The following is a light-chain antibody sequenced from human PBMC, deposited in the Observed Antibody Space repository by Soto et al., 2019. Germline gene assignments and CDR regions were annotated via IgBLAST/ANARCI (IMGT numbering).Light chain of an antibody. Sequence: ALTQPASVSGSPGQSITISCSGTSSDVGGYDSVSWYRQHPGKAPKLMIYDVSNRPSGVSNRFSGSKSGNTASLTISGLQAEDEADYYCTSYTSSTTRVVFGGGTKVPS. CDR1: SSDVGGYDS. J-gene: IGLJ2*01. V-gene: IGLV2-14*01. CDR3: TSYTSSTTRVV. CDR2: DVS.